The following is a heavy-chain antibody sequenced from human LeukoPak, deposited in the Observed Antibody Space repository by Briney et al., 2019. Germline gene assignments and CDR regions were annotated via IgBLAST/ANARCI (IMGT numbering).Heavy chain of an antibody. CDR3: ASDGGPFDH. Sequence: GGALRLSCTAPGIMFSGYWVSWVRQAPGKGLEWVANIKQHGTEKYYVDSVKGRFTISRDDAKKSVYLQMNSLRAEDTAVYYCASDGGPFDHWGQGILVTVAS. CDR1: GIMFSGYW. J-gene: IGHJ4*02. D-gene: IGHD3-16*01. V-gene: IGHV3-7*01. CDR2: IKQHGTEK.